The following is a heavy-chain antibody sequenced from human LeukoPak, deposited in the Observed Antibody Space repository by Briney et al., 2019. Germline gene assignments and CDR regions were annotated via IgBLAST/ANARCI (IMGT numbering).Heavy chain of an antibody. Sequence: GGSLRLSCAASGFTVSSNYMSWVRQAPGKGLEWVSVIYSGGSTYYADSVKGRFTISRDNSKNTLYLQMNSLRAEDTAVYYCARDYCSSTSCLFDYWGQGTLVTVSS. V-gene: IGHV3-53*01. CDR3: ARDYCSSTSCLFDY. CDR1: GFTVSSNY. D-gene: IGHD2-2*01. J-gene: IGHJ4*02. CDR2: IYSGGST.